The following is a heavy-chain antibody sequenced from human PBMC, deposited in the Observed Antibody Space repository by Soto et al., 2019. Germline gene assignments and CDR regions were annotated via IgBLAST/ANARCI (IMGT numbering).Heavy chain of an antibody. CDR1: GGSFSGYY. Sequence: SETLSLTCAVYGGSFSGYYWSWIRQPPGKGLEWIGEINHSGSTNYNPSLKSRVTISVDTSKNQFSLKLSSVTAADTAVYYCARNRVNLRFWLKENWFDPWGQGTLVTVSS. CDR2: INHSGST. CDR3: ARNRVNLRFWLKENWFDP. V-gene: IGHV4-34*01. J-gene: IGHJ5*02. D-gene: IGHD3-3*01.